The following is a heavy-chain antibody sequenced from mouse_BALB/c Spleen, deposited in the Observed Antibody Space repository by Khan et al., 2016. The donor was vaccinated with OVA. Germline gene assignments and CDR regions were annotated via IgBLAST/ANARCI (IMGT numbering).Heavy chain of an antibody. V-gene: IGHV5-17*02. CDR3: ARDSNCDY. CDR1: GFTFSRFG. CDR2: ISSGSSTI. J-gene: IGHJ2*01. Sequence: EVELVESGGGLVQPGGSRKLSCAASGFTFSRFGMHWVHQAPEKGLEWVAYISSGSSTIYYADSVKGRFTISRYNPKNTLFLQMTSLRSEDTAMYYCARDSNCDYWGQGTTLTVSS.